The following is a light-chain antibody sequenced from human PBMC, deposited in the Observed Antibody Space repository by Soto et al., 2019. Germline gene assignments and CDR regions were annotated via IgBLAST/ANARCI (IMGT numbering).Light chain of an antibody. CDR2: LNNDGSY. J-gene: IGLJ2*01. CDR1: SRHSSYS. CDR3: QTVATDVHVV. Sequence: QSVLTQPPSASASLGASVKFTCTLSSRHSSYSVAWHQRQPEKGPRSLMKLNNDGSYSKGDGVPDRFSGSSSGAERYLTISSLQPDDEGEDYWQTVATDVHVVFGGGTKLTVL. V-gene: IGLV4-69*01.